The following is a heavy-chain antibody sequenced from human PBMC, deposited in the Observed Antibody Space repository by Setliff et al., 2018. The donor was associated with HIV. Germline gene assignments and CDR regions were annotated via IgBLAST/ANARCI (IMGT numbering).Heavy chain of an antibody. J-gene: IGHJ4*02. V-gene: IGHV1-24*01. D-gene: IGHD6-19*01. Sequence: ASVKVSCKVSGYTLTELSMHWVRQAPGKGLEWMGGFDPEDGETIYAQKFQGIVTMTEDTSTDTAYMELTSLRSEDTAVYYCAGGSCSGCYLSDYWGLGTLVTVSS. CDR2: FDPEDGET. CDR1: GYTLTELS. CDR3: AGGSCSGCYLSDY.